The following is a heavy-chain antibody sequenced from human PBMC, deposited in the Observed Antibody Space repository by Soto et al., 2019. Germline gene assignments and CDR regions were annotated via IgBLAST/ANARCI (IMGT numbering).Heavy chain of an antibody. CDR1: GFTFSSYG. Sequence: GGSLRLSCAASGFTFSSYGMNWVRQAPGKGLEWVAVIWSDGTTKDYTDSVRGRFAISRDNFKNTVYLEMNSLRVEDTAVYFCARPAYCNSASCFRLDYWGQGTPVTVSS. D-gene: IGHD2-2*01. J-gene: IGHJ4*02. V-gene: IGHV3-33*01. CDR3: ARPAYCNSASCFRLDY. CDR2: IWSDGTTK.